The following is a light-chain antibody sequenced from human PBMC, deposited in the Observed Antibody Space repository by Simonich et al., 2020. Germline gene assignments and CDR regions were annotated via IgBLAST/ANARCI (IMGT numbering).Light chain of an antibody. J-gene: IGLJ3*02. CDR3: VLYMGSGIWV. V-gene: IGLV8-61*01. Sequence: QTVVTQEPSFSVSPGGTVTLTCGLSSGSVSTSYYPSWYQQTPGQAPRTRISSTTTRSSGVPDRFSVSILGNKAALTITGAQADDESDYYCVLYMGSGIWVFGGGTKLTVL. CDR2: STT. CDR1: SGSVSTSYY.